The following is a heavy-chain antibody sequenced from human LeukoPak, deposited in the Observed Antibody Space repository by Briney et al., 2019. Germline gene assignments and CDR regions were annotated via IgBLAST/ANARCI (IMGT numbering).Heavy chain of an antibody. D-gene: IGHD6-6*01. V-gene: IGHV1-69*13. CDR3: ARRGRSSSLDVPWFDS. CDR1: GVTPSSFT. Sequence: ASVKVSCKASGVTPSSFTITWVRQAPGQGLEWMGGIIPVFGTANYAQKFQGRVTITADESTRTAYMELTSLRSEDTAVYYCARRGRSSSLDVPWFDSWGQGTLVTVSS. CDR2: IIPVFGTA. J-gene: IGHJ5*01.